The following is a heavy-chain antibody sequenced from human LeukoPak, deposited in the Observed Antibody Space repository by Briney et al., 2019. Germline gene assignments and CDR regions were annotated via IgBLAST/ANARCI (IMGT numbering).Heavy chain of an antibody. CDR1: GGTFSSYA. CDR2: IIPIFGTA. V-gene: IGHV1-69*05. J-gene: IGHJ3*02. D-gene: IGHD3-22*01. Sequence: SVKVSCKASGGTFSSYAISWVRQAPGQGLEWMGGIIPIFGTANYAQKFQGRVTITTDESTSTAYMELSSLRSEDTAVYYCAREREITMIVVVNVPAQGHAFDIWGQGTMVTVSS. CDR3: AREREITMIVVVNVPAQGHAFDI.